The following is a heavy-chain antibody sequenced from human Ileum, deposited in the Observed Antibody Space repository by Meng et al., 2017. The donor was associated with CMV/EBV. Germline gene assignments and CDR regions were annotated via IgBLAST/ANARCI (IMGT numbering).Heavy chain of an antibody. CDR2: IKQDVSEI. V-gene: IGHV3-7*01. CDR3: ARMYCSTTTCYTDAFDI. CDR1: GFTFSNYW. Sequence: GESLKISYAASGFTFSNYWMSWVRQAPGKGLEWVANIKQDVSEIYYVGSVKGRFTISRDNAKNSVYLQMNSLRAEDTAVYYCARMYCSTTTCYTDAFDIWGQGTMVTVSS. J-gene: IGHJ3*02. D-gene: IGHD2-2*02.